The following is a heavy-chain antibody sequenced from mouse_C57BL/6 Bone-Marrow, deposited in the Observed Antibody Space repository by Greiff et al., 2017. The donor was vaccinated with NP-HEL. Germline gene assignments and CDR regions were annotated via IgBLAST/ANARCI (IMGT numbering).Heavy chain of an antibody. CDR2: ISSGSSTI. D-gene: IGHD1-1*01. V-gene: IGHV5-17*01. CDR3: ARDYGHWYFDV. J-gene: IGHJ1*03. Sequence: EVQLQESGGGLVKPGGSLKLSCAASGFTFSDYGMHWVRQAPEKGLEWVAYISSGSSTIYYADTVKGRFTISRDNAKNTLFLQMTSLRSEDTAMYYCARDYGHWYFDVWGTGTTVTVSS. CDR1: GFTFSDYG.